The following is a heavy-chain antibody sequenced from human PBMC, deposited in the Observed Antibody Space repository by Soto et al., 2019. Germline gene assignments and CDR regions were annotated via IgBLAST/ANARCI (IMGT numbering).Heavy chain of an antibody. V-gene: IGHV1-3*01. Sequence: ASVKVSCKASGYTFTSYAMHWVRQAPGQRLEWMGWINAGNGNTKYSQKFQGRVTITRDTSASTAYMELSSLRSEDTAVYYCAGLTGYYNDAFDIWGQGTMVTVSS. CDR3: AGLTGYYNDAFDI. CDR1: GYTFTSYA. D-gene: IGHD3-9*01. J-gene: IGHJ3*02. CDR2: INAGNGNT.